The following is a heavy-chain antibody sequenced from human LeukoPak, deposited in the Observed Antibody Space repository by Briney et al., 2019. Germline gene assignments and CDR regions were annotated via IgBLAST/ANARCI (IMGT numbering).Heavy chain of an antibody. CDR1: GFTFSSYN. Sequence: QAGGSLRLSCVASGFTFSSYNINWVRQAPGKGLEWVSYISTASSTMYYAGSVKGRFTISRDNARNSVFLQMNSLRAEDTAVYYCARSAGYLYDSSGYPGNFDYWGQGTLVTVSS. J-gene: IGHJ4*02. V-gene: IGHV3-48*04. CDR3: ARSAGYLYDSSGYPGNFDY. CDR2: ISTASSTM. D-gene: IGHD3-22*01.